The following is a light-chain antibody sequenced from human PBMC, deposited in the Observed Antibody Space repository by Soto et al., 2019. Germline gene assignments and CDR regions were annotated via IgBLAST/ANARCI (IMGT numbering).Light chain of an antibody. CDR3: SSYTANTTPL. V-gene: IGLV2-14*01. CDR2: EVT. CDR1: SSDVGGYNY. J-gene: IGLJ2*01. Sequence: QSALTQPASVSGSPGQSITISCTGTSSDVGGYNYVSWYQQHPGKAPKLMIYEVTNRPSGVSNRFSGSKSGNTASLTISGLQAEDEADYYCSSYTANTTPLFGGGTKLTVL.